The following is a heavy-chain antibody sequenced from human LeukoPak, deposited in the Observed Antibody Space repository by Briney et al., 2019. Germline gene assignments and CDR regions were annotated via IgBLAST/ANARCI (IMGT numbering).Heavy chain of an antibody. CDR2: ISYDGSNK. Sequence: PGGSLRLSCAASGFTFSSYGMHWVRQAPGKGLEWVAVISYDGSNKYYADSVKGRFTISRDNSKNTLYLQMNSLRAEDTAVYYCARDPAVTTGWYFDYWGQGTLVTVSS. CDR3: ARDPAVTTGWYFDY. D-gene: IGHD3-3*01. CDR1: GFTFSSYG. V-gene: IGHV3-30*03. J-gene: IGHJ4*02.